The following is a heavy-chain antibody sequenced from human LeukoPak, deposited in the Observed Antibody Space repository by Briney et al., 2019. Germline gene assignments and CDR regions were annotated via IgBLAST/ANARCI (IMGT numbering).Heavy chain of an antibody. CDR1: GFTFSSYA. CDR3: AKEFTYYYDSSGYYIPVGTIDY. D-gene: IGHD3-22*01. CDR2: ISGSGGST. Sequence: GGSLRLSCAASGFTFSSYAMSWVRQAPGKGLEWVSAISGSGGSTYYADSVKGRFTISRDNSKNTLYLQMNSLRAEDTAVYYCAKEFTYYYDSSGYYIPVGTIDYWGQGTLVTVSS. J-gene: IGHJ4*02. V-gene: IGHV3-23*01.